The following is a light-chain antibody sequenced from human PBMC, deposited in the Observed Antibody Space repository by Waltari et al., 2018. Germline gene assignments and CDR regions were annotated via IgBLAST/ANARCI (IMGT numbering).Light chain of an antibody. CDR1: QSLLNRSNNKNY. V-gene: IGKV4-1*01. Sequence: DIVMTQSPDSLAVSLGERATLSCKSTQSLLNRSNNKNYLPWNQQKPGQPPKLLIYWSSTRESGVPDRFSGSGSGTDFTLTINSLQAEDVAVYYCQQFYSIPPTFGQGTKVEIK. J-gene: IGKJ1*01. CDR2: WSS. CDR3: QQFYSIPPT.